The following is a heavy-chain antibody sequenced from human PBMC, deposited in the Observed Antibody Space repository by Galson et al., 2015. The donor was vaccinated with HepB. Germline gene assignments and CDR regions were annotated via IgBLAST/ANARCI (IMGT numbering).Heavy chain of an antibody. J-gene: IGHJ4*02. Sequence: SVKVSCKASGGTFSSYAISWVRQAPGQGLEWMGGIIPIFGTANYAQKFQGRVTITADESTSTAYMELSSLRSEDTAVYYCARFLDYYDSKETGDYWGQGTLVTVSS. CDR2: IIPIFGTA. CDR1: GGTFSSYA. CDR3: ARFLDYYDSKETGDY. V-gene: IGHV1-69*13. D-gene: IGHD3-22*01.